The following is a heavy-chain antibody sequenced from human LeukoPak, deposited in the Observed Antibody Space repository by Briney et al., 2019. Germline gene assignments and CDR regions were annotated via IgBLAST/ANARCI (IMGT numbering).Heavy chain of an antibody. V-gene: IGHV4-59*01. CDR1: GGSISSYY. Sequence: SETLSLTCTVSGGSISSYYWSWIRQPPGKGLEWIGYIYYSGSTNYNPSLKSRVTISVDTSKNQFSLKLSSVTAADTAVYYCARGAPHVYYSSGYSVPIFFDYWGQGTLVTVSS. CDR3: ARGAPHVYYSSGYSVPIFFDY. J-gene: IGHJ4*02. CDR2: IYYSGST. D-gene: IGHD3-22*01.